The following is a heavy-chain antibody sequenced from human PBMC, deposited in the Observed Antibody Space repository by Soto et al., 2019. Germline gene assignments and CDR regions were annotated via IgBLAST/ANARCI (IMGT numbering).Heavy chain of an antibody. CDR3: ARDYLYDSSGYYAGFDY. J-gene: IGHJ4*02. V-gene: IGHV3-21*01. Sequence: PGGSLRLSCAASGFTFSSYSMNWVRQAPGKGLEWVSSISSSSSYIYYADSVKGRFTISRDNAKNSLYLQMNSLRAEDTAVYYCARDYLYDSSGYYAGFDYWGQGTLVTVSS. D-gene: IGHD3-22*01. CDR2: ISSSSSYI. CDR1: GFTFSSYS.